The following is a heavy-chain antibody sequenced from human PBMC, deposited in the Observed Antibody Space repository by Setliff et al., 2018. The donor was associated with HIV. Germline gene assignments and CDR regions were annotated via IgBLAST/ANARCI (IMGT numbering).Heavy chain of an antibody. D-gene: IGHD6-13*01. CDR1: GYTFTFYS. V-gene: IGHV1-3*04. CDR2: LRTGTGDT. CDR3: LRRATAAEVLDY. J-gene: IGHJ4*02. Sequence: ASVKVSCKASGYTFTFYSMHWVRLAPGQRLEWMGWLRTGTGDTSYSEKFQGRLTLTRDTSANTAYMELSNLRSEDTAIYYCLRRATAAEVLDYWGQGTLVTVSS.